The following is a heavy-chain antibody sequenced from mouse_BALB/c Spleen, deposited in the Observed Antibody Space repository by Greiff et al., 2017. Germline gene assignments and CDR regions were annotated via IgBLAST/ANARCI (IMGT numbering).Heavy chain of an antibody. Sequence: VQLQQSGAELMKPGASVKISCKATGYTFSSYWIEWVKQRPGHGLEWIGEILPGSGSTNYNEKFKGKATFTADTSSNTAYMQLSSLTSEDSAVYYCARGVRQEGWFAYWGQGTLVTVSA. D-gene: IGHD2-14*01. CDR2: ILPGSGST. V-gene: IGHV1-9*01. CDR3: ARGVRQEGWFAY. CDR1: GYTFSSYW. J-gene: IGHJ3*01.